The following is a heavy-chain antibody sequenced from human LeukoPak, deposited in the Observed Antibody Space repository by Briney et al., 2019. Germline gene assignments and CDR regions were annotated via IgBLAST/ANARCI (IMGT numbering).Heavy chain of an antibody. D-gene: IGHD3-9*01. V-gene: IGHV4-34*01. CDR3: VRPDDNSFDF. CDR2: INHSGST. Sequence: SETLSLTCAVSGGSFSGYYWNWIRQSPGKGLEWIGEINHSGSTHYNPSLKSRVTISVDTSKNQFSLKLSSVTAADTAVYYCVRPDDNSFDFWGQGTMVTVSS. J-gene: IGHJ3*01. CDR1: GGSFSGYY.